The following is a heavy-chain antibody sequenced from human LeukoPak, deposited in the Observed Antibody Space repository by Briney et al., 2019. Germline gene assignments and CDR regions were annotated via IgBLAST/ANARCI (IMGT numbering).Heavy chain of an antibody. CDR1: GYSISSGYY. J-gene: IGHJ4*02. Sequence: PSGTLSLTCTVSGYSISSGYYWGWSRQPPGKGLEWIGSMYHSGSTYYNPSLKSRVTISVDTSRNHVSLKLTTVTAADTAVYYCARHSIGPDILTGYYTTYQPYFDYWGQGTLVTVSS. V-gene: IGHV4-38-2*02. CDR2: MYHSGST. D-gene: IGHD3-9*01. CDR3: ARHSIGPDILTGYYTTYQPYFDY.